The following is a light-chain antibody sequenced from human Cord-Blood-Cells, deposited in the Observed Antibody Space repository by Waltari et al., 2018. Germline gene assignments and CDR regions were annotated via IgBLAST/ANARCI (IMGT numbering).Light chain of an antibody. J-gene: IGKJ2*01. CDR1: QDISNY. CDR2: DAS. V-gene: IGKV1-33*01. CDR3: QQYDNLPMYT. Sequence: DIQMTKSPSSLSASVGDRVTITCQARQDISNYLNWYQQKPGKAPKLLIYDASNLETGVPSRFSGSGSGTEFTFTISSLQPEDIATYYCQQYDNLPMYTFGQGTKLEIK.